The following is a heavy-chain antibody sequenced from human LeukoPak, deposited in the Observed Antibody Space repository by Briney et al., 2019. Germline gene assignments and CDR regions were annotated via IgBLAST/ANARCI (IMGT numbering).Heavy chain of an antibody. D-gene: IGHD6-13*01. V-gene: IGHV4-59*01. CDR1: GGSISGYY. J-gene: IGHJ4*02. CDR3: ARVAAAGSSFDY. Sequence: SETLSLTCTVSGGSISGYYWSWIRQPPGKGLEWIGYIYYSGSTNYNPSLKSRVTISVDTSKNQFSLKLSSVTAADTAVYYCARVAAAGSSFDYWGQGTLVTVSS. CDR2: IYYSGST.